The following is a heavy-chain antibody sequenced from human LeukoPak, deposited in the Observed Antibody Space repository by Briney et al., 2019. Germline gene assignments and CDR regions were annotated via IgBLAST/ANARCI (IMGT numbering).Heavy chain of an antibody. CDR2: ISYDGSNK. V-gene: IGHV3-30-3*01. J-gene: IGHJ5*02. D-gene: IGHD6-13*01. CDR3: ARDSYSSSWYVPRRNNWFDP. CDR1: GFTFSSYA. Sequence: PGRSLRLSCAASGFTFSSYAMHWVRQAPGKGLEWVAVISYDGSNKYYADSVKGRFTISRDNSKNTLYLQMNSLRAEDTAVYYCARDSYSSSWYVPRRNNWFDPWGQGTLVTVSS.